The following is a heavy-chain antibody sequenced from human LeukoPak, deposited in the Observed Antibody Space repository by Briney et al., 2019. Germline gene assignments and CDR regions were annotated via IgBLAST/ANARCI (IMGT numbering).Heavy chain of an antibody. V-gene: IGHV3-7*01. J-gene: IGHJ3*02. CDR3: ATGTKWNDAFNI. Sequence: GGSLRLSCAASGFTFRTCWMSWVRQAPGKGLEWVGNIKHDGSEKYYVDSMKGRFTISRDNAKNSLYLQMNSLRDEDTAVYYCATGTKWNDAFNIWGQGTMVTVSS. CDR2: IKHDGSEK. CDR1: GFTFRTCW. D-gene: IGHD1-20*01.